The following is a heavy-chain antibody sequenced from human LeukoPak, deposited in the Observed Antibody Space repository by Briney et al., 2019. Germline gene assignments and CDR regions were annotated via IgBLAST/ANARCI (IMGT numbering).Heavy chain of an antibody. Sequence: PSETLSLTCTVSGGSISSGDYYWSWIRQPPGKGLEWIGYIYYSGSTYYNPSLKSRVTISVDTSKNQFSLKLSSVTAADTAVYHCARDHVGYYYYGMDVWGQGTTVTVSS. CDR3: ARDHVGYYYYGMDV. CDR2: IYYSGST. CDR1: GGSISSGDYY. V-gene: IGHV4-30-4*01. J-gene: IGHJ6*02. D-gene: IGHD1-26*01.